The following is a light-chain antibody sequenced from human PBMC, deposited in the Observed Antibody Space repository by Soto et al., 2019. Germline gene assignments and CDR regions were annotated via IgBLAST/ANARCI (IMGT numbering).Light chain of an antibody. CDR1: QSISSN. J-gene: IGKJ2*02. CDR2: GAS. CDR3: QQYNNWPPCT. V-gene: IGKV3-15*01. Sequence: EIVMTQSPATLSVSPGERATLSCRASQSISSNLAWYQQKPGQAPRLLIFGASTRATGIPARFSGSGSGTEFTLPLSSLQSEDFAIYYCQQYNNWPPCTFGQGTKLEIK.